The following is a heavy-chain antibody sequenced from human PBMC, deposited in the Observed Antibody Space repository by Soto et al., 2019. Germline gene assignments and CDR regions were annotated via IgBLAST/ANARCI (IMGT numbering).Heavy chain of an antibody. CDR1: GGSISSGGYY. Sequence: SETLSLTCTVSGGSISSGGYYWSWIRQHPGKGLEWIGYIYYSGSTYYNPSLKSRVTISVDTSKNQFSLKLSSVTAADTAVYYCASGGITGTHNWFDPWGQGTLVTVSS. J-gene: IGHJ5*02. V-gene: IGHV4-31*03. CDR3: ASGGITGTHNWFDP. CDR2: IYYSGST. D-gene: IGHD1-20*01.